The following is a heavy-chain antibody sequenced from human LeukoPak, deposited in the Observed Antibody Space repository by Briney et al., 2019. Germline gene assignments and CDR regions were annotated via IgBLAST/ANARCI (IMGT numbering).Heavy chain of an antibody. V-gene: IGHV1-2*02. CDR1: GYTFTGYY. CDR3: AFFEYRSSPSHY. Sequence: SVNVSCKASGYTFTGYYMHWVRQAPGQGLDGMGWINPNSGCTNYAQKFQGRVTMTRETSISTAYMELSRLRSDDTAVYYCAFFEYRSSPSHYWGQGTLVTVSS. CDR2: INPNSGCT. D-gene: IGHD6-6*01. J-gene: IGHJ4*02.